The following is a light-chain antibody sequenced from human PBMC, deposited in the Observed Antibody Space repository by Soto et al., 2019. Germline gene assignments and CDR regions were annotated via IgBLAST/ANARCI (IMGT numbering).Light chain of an antibody. Sequence: EIVMTQSPATLSVSPGERATLSCRASQSVSSNLAWYQQKPGQAPRLLIYGASTRATGIPARFSGSGSGTEFTLTISSLQSEDFAVYYCQMYNNWPYNFGRGTKLEIK. CDR2: GAS. V-gene: IGKV3-15*01. CDR1: QSVSSN. CDR3: QMYNNWPYN. J-gene: IGKJ2*01.